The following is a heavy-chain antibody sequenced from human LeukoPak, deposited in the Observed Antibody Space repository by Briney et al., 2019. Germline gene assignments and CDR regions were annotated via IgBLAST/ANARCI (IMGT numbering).Heavy chain of an antibody. J-gene: IGHJ6*02. CDR1: GYTFTSYY. D-gene: IGHD2-2*02. V-gene: IGHV1-2*02. Sequence: GASVKVSCKASGYTFTSYYMHWVRQAPGQGLEWMGWINPNSGGTNYAQKFQGRVTITRDTSISTAYMELSRLRSDDTAVYYCARDPKEDIVVVPAAIGAEDGMDVWGQGTTVTVSS. CDR2: INPNSGGT. CDR3: ARDPKEDIVVVPAAIGAEDGMDV.